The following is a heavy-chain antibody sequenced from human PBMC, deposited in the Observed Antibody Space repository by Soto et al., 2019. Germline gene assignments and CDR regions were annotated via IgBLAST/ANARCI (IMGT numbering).Heavy chain of an antibody. CDR3: ARGGPDVVASDAFDI. Sequence: KPSETLSLTCTVSGGSISSYYWSWIRQPPGKGLEWIGYIYYSGSTNYNPSLKSRVTISVDTSKNQFSLKLSSVTAADTAVYYCARGGPDVVASDAFDIWGQGTMVTVSS. V-gene: IGHV4-59*01. D-gene: IGHD2-2*01. CDR1: GGSISSYY. J-gene: IGHJ3*02. CDR2: IYYSGST.